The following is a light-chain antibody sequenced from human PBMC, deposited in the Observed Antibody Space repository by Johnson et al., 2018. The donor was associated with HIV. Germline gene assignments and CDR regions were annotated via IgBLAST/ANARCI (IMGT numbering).Light chain of an antibody. CDR3: GTWDSSLRAPYV. J-gene: IGLJ1*01. CDR2: QNT. V-gene: IGLV1-51*02. CDR1: SSNIGRNY. Sequence: QSVLTQPPSVSAAPGQMVTISCSGSSSNIGRNYVSWYQQLPGTAPKLLIYQNTWRPSWIPDRFSGSTSGTSATLGIPGLQTGDAADYYCGTWDSSLRAPYVFGTGTKVTVL.